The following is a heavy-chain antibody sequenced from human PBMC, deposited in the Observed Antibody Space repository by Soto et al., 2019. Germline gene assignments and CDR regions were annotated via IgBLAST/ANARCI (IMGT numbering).Heavy chain of an antibody. D-gene: IGHD6-13*01. Sequence: PSETLSLTCAVYGGSFSDYYWSWIRQPPGKGLEWIGEINHSGSTNYNPSLKSRVTISVDTSKNQFSLKVTSVTAADTAVYYCAKMAADVAEAGGGHYGMDVWGQGTTVT. CDR1: GGSFSDYY. J-gene: IGHJ6*02. CDR2: INHSGST. CDR3: AKMAADVAEAGGGHYGMDV. V-gene: IGHV4-34*01.